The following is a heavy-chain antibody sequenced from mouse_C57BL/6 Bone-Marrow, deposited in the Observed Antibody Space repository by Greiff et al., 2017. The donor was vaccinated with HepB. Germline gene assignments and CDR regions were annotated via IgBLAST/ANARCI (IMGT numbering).Heavy chain of an antibody. CDR1: GYAFSSSW. J-gene: IGHJ2*01. V-gene: IGHV1-82*01. Sequence: VQGVESGPELVKPGASVKISCKASGYAFSSSWMNWVKQRPGKGLEWIGRIYPGDGDTNYNGKFKGKATLTADKSSSTAYMQLSSLTSEDSAVYFCARFHYGSSYVWGQGTTLTVSS. CDR2: IYPGDGDT. CDR3: ARFHYGSSYV. D-gene: IGHD1-1*01.